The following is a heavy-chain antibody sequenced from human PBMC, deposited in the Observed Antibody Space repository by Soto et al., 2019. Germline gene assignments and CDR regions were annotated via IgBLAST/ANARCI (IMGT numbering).Heavy chain of an antibody. CDR2: INAGNGNT. D-gene: IGHD2-2*01. Sequence: QVQLVQSGAEVKKPGASVKVSCKASGYTFTSYAMHWVRQAPGQRLEWMGWINAGNGNTKFSQKFQGRVTITRDTSASTAYMELSSLRSEDTAVYYCARGSCSSTSCNRAEDVWGQGTTVTVSS. CDR3: ARGSCSSTSCNRAEDV. V-gene: IGHV1-3*01. CDR1: GYTFTSYA. J-gene: IGHJ6*02.